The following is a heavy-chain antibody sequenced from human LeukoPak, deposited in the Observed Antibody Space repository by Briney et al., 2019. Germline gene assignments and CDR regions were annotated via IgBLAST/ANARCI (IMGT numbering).Heavy chain of an antibody. CDR3: ARDKRVAVAGTYIYYYYMDV. CDR1: GGSISSYY. J-gene: IGHJ6*03. V-gene: IGHV4-4*07. Sequence: SETLSLTCTVSGGSISSYYWSWIRQPAGKGLEWIGRIYISGSGSTNYNPSLKSRVTMSVDTSKNQFSLKLSSVTAADTAVYCCARDKRVAVAGTYIYYYYMDVWGNGTTVTISS. CDR2: IYISGSGST. D-gene: IGHD6-19*01.